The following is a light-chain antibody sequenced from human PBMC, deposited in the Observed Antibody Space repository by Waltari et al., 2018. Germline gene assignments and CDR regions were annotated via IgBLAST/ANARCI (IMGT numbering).Light chain of an antibody. CDR3: CSYAGSSTYV. V-gene: IGLV2-23*02. Sequence: QSALTQPASVSGSPGKSITISCTGTSSDVGSYNLLYWYQQHPGKAPKLMIYEVSKRPSGFSKRFSGSKSGNTASLTISGLQAEDEADYYCCSYAGSSTYVFGTGTKVTVL. CDR1: SSDVGSYNL. J-gene: IGLJ1*01. CDR2: EVS.